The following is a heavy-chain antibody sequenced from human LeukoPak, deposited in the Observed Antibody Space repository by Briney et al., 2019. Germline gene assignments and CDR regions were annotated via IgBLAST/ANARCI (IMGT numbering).Heavy chain of an antibody. Sequence: TSETLSLTCTVSGGSISSYYWSWIRQPPGKGLEWIGYIYYSGSTNYNPSLKSRVTISVDTSKNQFSLKLSSVTAADTAVYYCARHRRGQLAPIRFDPWGQGTLVTVSS. D-gene: IGHD6-13*01. V-gene: IGHV4-59*08. J-gene: IGHJ5*02. CDR2: IYYSGST. CDR3: ARHRRGQLAPIRFDP. CDR1: GGSISSYY.